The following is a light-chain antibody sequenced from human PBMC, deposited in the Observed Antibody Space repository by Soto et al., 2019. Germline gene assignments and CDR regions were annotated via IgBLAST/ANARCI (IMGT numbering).Light chain of an antibody. CDR2: TNN. Sequence: QSVLTQPPSASGAPGQRVTISCSGSSSNIGSNTVNWYQQLPGTAPKLLIYTNNQRPSGVRDRFSGSRSGTSASLAISGLQSEDEADYYCAAWDDSLNGFVFGMGTKVTVL. CDR1: SSNIGSNT. V-gene: IGLV1-44*01. J-gene: IGLJ1*01. CDR3: AAWDDSLNGFV.